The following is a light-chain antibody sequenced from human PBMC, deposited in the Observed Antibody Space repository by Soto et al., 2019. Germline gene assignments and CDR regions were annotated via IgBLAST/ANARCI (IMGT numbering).Light chain of an antibody. J-gene: IGKJ2*01. CDR3: QQYDNSIPMYT. CDR2: AAS. Sequence: EIVWTHSPGPLSLSPGERATLSCRASQSVSSTYLAWYQQKPGQAPRLVIYAASNRATGIPDRFSGSASGADLNLTISRLEPEDFAIYYCQQYDNSIPMYTFGQGTKLEIK. CDR1: QSVSSTY. V-gene: IGKV3-20*01.